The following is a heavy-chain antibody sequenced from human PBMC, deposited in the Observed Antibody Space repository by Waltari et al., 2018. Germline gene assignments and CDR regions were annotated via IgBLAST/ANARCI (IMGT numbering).Heavy chain of an antibody. CDR1: GYTFTGYY. V-gene: IGHV1-2*02. J-gene: IGHJ6*02. CDR3: ARGIGRWELAYGMDV. CDR2: INPNSGST. D-gene: IGHD1-26*01. Sequence: QVQLVQSGAEVKKPGASVNVSCKASGYTFTGYYIYWVRQAPGQGLEWIGWINPNSGSTNYAQKFQGRVAMTEDTSIRTAYMELSRLRSDDAAVYYCARGIGRWELAYGMDVWGQGTTVTVSS.